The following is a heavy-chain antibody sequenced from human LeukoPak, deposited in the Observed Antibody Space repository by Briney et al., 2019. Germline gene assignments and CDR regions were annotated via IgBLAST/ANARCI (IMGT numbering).Heavy chain of an antibody. CDR2: IYYSGST. CDR1: GGSISSGDYY. CDR3: ARGDDFWSGPNI. Sequence: KPSQTLSLTCTVSGGSISSGDYYWSWIRQPPGRGLEWIGYIYYSGSTYYNPSLKSRVTISVDTSKNQFSLQLSSVTAADTAVYYCARGDDFWSGPNIWGQGTMVTVSS. J-gene: IGHJ3*02. V-gene: IGHV4-30-4*08. D-gene: IGHD3-3*01.